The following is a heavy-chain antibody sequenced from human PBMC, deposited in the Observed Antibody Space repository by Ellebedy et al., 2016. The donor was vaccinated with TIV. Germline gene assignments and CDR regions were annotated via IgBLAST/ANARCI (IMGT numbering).Heavy chain of an antibody. CDR3: ARDSYYYYYGMDV. CDR2: ISSSSSAI. CDR1: GFTFSSYS. V-gene: IGHV3-48*02. J-gene: IGHJ6*02. Sequence: GGSLRLXXAASGFTFSSYSMNWVRQAPGKGLEWVSYISSSSSAIYYADSVKGRFTISRDNAENSLYLQMNSLRDEDTAVYYCARDSYYYYYGMDVWGQGTTVTVSS.